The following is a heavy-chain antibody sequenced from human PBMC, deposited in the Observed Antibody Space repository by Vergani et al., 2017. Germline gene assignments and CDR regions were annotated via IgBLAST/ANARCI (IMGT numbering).Heavy chain of an antibody. V-gene: IGHV1-69*06. Sequence: QVQLVQSGAEVKKPGSSVKVSCKASGGTFSSYAISWVRQAPGQGLEWMGGIIPIFGTANYAQKFQGRVTMTTDTSTSTAYMELRSLRSDDTAVYYCARDSGEQCLVHHYYYMDVWGKGTTVTVSS. J-gene: IGHJ6*03. CDR1: GGTFSSYA. CDR2: IIPIFGTA. CDR3: ARDSGEQCLVHHYYYMDV. D-gene: IGHD6-19*01.